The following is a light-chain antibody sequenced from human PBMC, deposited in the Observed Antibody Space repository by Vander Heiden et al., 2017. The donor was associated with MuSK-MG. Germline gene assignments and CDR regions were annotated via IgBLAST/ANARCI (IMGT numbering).Light chain of an antibody. J-gene: IGKJ2*01. V-gene: IGKV1-39*01. Sequence: TQSPSPLSASVGDRVTITCRASQSISSYLNWYQQKPGKAPKLLIYAASSLQSGVPSRFSGSGSGTDFTLTISSLQPEDFATYYCQQSYSTPRTFGQGTKLEIK. CDR1: QSISSY. CDR3: QQSYSTPRT. CDR2: AAS.